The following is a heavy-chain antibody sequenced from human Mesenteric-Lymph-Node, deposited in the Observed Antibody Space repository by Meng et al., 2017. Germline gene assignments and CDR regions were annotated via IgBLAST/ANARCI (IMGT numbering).Heavy chain of an antibody. Sequence: GGSLRLSCASSKFTSDDYTMHWVRQAPGKGLEWVSHISWDGDSTFYADSVKGRFTISRDNSKNSLYLQMNSLRTEDTALYYCAKDKGGGYYDSSGYGYSYYFDYWGQGTLVTVSS. V-gene: IGHV3-43*01. D-gene: IGHD3-22*01. CDR2: ISWDGDST. CDR3: AKDKGGGYYDSSGYGYSYYFDY. CDR1: KFTSDDYT. J-gene: IGHJ4*02.